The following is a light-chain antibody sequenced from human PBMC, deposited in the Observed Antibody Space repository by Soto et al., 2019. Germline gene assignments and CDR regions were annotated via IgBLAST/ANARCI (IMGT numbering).Light chain of an antibody. CDR1: QGISSY. CDR3: QQYYSGGT. J-gene: IGKJ1*01. Sequence: AIRMTQSPSSLSASTGDRVTITCRASQGISSYLAWYQQKPGKAPKLLIYAASTLQRGVPSRFSGSGSGTDFTLTISCLQSEDFATYYCQQYYSGGTFGQGTKVEIK. CDR2: AAS. V-gene: IGKV1-8*01.